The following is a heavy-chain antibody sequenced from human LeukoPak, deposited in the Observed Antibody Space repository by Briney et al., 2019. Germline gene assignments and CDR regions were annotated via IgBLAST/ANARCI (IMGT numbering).Heavy chain of an antibody. CDR2: ISGSGGST. Sequence: PGGSLRLSCGASGFTFSSYAMSWVRQAPRKGLEWVSAISGSGGSTYYADSVKGRFTISRDNAKNSLYLQMNSLRAEDTAVYYCAGTDYGDYDPYFDYWGQGTLVTVSS. CDR3: AGTDYGDYDPYFDY. J-gene: IGHJ4*02. CDR1: GFTFSSYA. V-gene: IGHV3-23*01. D-gene: IGHD4-17*01.